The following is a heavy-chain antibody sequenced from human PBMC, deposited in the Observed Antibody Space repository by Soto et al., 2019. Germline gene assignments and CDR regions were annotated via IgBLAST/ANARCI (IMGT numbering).Heavy chain of an antibody. J-gene: IGHJ4*02. CDR3: ARAPGGSSFPFDY. D-gene: IGHD6-6*01. V-gene: IGHV1-69*04. CDR2: IIPIRGIA. Sequence: ASVKVSCKASGYTFTSYDINWVRQAPGQGLEWMGRIIPIRGIANYAQKFQGRVTITADKSTSTAYMELSSLRSEDTAVYYCARAPGGSSFPFDYWGQGTLVTVSS. CDR1: GYTFTSYD.